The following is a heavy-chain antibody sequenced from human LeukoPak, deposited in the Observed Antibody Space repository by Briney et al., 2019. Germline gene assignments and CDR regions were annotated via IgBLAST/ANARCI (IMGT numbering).Heavy chain of an antibody. CDR3: ARHEKYYYGSGSYGY. CDR2: IYYSGST. Sequence: SETLSLTCTVSGGSISSSSYYWGWIRQPPGKGLVWIGSIYYSGSTYYNPSLKSRVTISVDTSKNQFSLKLSSVTAADTAVYYCARHEKYYYGSGSYGYWGQGTLVTVSS. V-gene: IGHV4-39*01. D-gene: IGHD3-10*01. CDR1: GGSISSSSYY. J-gene: IGHJ4*02.